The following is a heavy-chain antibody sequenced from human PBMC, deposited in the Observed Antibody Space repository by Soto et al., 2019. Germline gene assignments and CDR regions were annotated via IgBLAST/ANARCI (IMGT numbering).Heavy chain of an antibody. V-gene: IGHV3-33*05. CDR1: GFTFRSYV. Sequence: QVQLVESGGGVVQPGTSLRLSCVGSGFTFRSYVIHWVRQAPGKGLEWVALTSYDGSNNFYGDSVKGRFTISRHNSRNTVELQMDSLRFEDTALYYCARWGTTGGLDVWGREPWSPYPQ. D-gene: IGHD3-16*01. CDR2: TSYDGSNN. J-gene: IGHJ4*02. CDR3: ARWGTTGGLDV.